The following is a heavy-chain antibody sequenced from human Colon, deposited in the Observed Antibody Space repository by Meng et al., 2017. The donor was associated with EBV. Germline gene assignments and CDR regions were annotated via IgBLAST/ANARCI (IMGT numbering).Heavy chain of an antibody. CDR1: GGSLSGAY. CDR3: ARRPTGIDY. D-gene: IGHD2-8*02. V-gene: IGHV4-34*12. Sequence: QGQLQHWGAGLLKPSETLSLTCAVKGGSLSGAYWNWIRQPPGKGLEWIGEIIHGGSPSYNPSLKSRVTISIDTSKNQLSLMLSSVTAADTAVYYCARRPTGIDYWGQGTLVTVSS. CDR2: IIHGGSP. J-gene: IGHJ4*02.